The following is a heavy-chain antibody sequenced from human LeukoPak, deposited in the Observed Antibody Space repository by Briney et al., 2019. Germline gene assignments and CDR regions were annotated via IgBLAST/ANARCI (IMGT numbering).Heavy chain of an antibody. CDR3: AKNVQVSQEVS. V-gene: IGHV3-23*01. Sequence: GGSLRLSCAASGFTFSSYAMTWVRQAPGKGLEWVSTITDSGSRTYYADSVKGRFTISRDNSKNTLFLHMSSLRAEDSAMYYCAKNVQVSQEVSWGQGTLVTVSS. CDR1: GFTFSSYA. J-gene: IGHJ5*02. CDR2: ITDSGSRT. D-gene: IGHD1-1*01.